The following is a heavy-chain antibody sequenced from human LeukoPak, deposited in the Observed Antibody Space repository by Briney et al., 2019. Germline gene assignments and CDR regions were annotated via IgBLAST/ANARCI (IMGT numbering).Heavy chain of an antibody. J-gene: IGHJ3*02. CDR3: ARGRYCSADICSGGDAFDI. CDR1: GGSINNYY. D-gene: IGHD2-15*01. Sequence: SETLSLTCTASGGSINNYYWSWIRQPAGKGLEWISRIYTRGSTNYNPSLKSRVTMSVDTSKSQFYLKLSSVTAADTAVYYCARGRYCSADICSGGDAFDIWGQGTMVSVSS. CDR2: IYTRGST. V-gene: IGHV4-4*07.